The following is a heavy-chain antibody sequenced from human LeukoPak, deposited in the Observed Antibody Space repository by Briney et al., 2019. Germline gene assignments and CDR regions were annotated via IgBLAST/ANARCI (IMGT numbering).Heavy chain of an antibody. CDR1: GFTFSSYA. J-gene: IGHJ4*02. D-gene: IGHD3-9*01. Sequence: GSLRLSCAASGFTFSSYAMSWVRQAPGKGLEWVSSISGSSTHIHYADSVKGRFTISRDNAKNLLFLQMNSLRVEDTAVYYCARAPPGYEILTGSYFDFWGQGTPVTVSS. V-gene: IGHV3-21*01. CDR2: ISGSSTHI. CDR3: ARAPPGYEILTGSYFDF.